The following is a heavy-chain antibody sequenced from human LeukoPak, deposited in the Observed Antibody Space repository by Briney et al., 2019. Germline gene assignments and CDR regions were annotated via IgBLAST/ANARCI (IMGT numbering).Heavy chain of an antibody. CDR1: GGSISSGGYY. CDR3: ARDYYDSSGPSGYFDY. Sequence: SQTLSLTCTVSGGSISSGGYYWTWLRQHPGKGLEWLGYIYYSGTTYYSPSLKSRVTISVDTSKNQFSLKLSSVTAADTAVYYCARDYYDSSGPSGYFDYWGQGTLVTVSS. CDR2: IYYSGTT. V-gene: IGHV4-31*03. J-gene: IGHJ4*02. D-gene: IGHD3-22*01.